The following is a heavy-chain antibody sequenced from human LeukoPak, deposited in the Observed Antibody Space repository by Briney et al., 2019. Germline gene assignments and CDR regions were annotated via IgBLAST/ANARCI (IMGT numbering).Heavy chain of an antibody. Sequence: GGSLRLSCAASGFSFTSYAMSWVRQAPEKGLEWVSAIRGSGGSTNYADSVRGRFTISRDNAKNSLYLQMNSLRGEDTAVYYCARGRYCSGGRCYSDFDYWGQGTLVTVFS. CDR2: IRGSGGST. CDR1: GFSFTSYA. J-gene: IGHJ4*02. D-gene: IGHD2-15*01. CDR3: ARGRYCSGGRCYSDFDY. V-gene: IGHV3-23*01.